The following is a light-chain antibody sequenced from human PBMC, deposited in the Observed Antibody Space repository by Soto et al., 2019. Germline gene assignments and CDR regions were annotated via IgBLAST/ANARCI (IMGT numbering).Light chain of an antibody. CDR3: QQYNSWPWT. CDR1: QSVSSK. Sequence: EIVMTQSPATLSVSPGEGATLSCRASQSVSSKLAWYQQKPGQAPRLLIYGASARATGIPARFSGSGSGTEFTLIISSLQSEDSAVYYCQQYNSWPWTFGQGTKVDI. J-gene: IGKJ1*01. CDR2: GAS. V-gene: IGKV3-15*01.